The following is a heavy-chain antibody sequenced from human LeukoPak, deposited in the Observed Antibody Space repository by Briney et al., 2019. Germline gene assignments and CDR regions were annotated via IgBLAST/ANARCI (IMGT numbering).Heavy chain of an antibody. D-gene: IGHD3-3*01. CDR1: GCTFGGYA. Sequence: GGSLRLSCTVSGCTFGGYARSWVRQAPGKGLEWVGFIRSKAYAGTTEYAASGEGRFTISREDSQSTAYLQTNTLKTEATAVYSCSYDFWSGSYPSLDYWGQGTLVTVSS. CDR3: SYDFWSGSYPSLDY. V-gene: IGHV3-49*04. J-gene: IGHJ4*02. CDR2: IRSKAYAGTT.